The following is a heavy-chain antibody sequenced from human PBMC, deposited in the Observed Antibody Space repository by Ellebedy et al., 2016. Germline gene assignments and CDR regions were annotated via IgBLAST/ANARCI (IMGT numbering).Heavy chain of an antibody. CDR1: GFTFSNYW. Sequence: GGSLRLSXAASGFTFSNYWMTWVRQAPGKGLEWVANIKEDGSKEYYVDSVKGRFTISRDNAKNSLYLQMNSLRVEDTAVYYCARGLTVSDYWGQGTQVTVSS. CDR2: IKEDGSKE. J-gene: IGHJ4*02. V-gene: IGHV3-7*01. D-gene: IGHD4/OR15-4a*01. CDR3: ARGLTVSDY.